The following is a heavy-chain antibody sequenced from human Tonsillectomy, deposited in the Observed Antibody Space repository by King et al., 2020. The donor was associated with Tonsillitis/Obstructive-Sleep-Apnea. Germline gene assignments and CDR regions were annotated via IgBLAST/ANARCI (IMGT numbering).Heavy chain of an antibody. V-gene: IGHV3-33*01. D-gene: IGHD5-18*01. CDR3: ARASGYSYGPFDY. CDR1: GFIFSSHG. CDR2: TWFDGGNK. J-gene: IGHJ4*02. Sequence: QLVQSGGGVVQPGRSLRLSCSASGFIFSSHGMHWVRQAPGKGLEWVAVTWFDGGNKYYADSVKGRFTISRDNSKNTLNLQMNSLRAEDTAVYYCARASGYSYGPFDYWGQGTLVTVSS.